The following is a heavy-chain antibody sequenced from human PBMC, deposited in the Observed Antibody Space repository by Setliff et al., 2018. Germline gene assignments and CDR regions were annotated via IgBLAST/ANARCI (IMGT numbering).Heavy chain of an antibody. CDR2: INANRDDT. CDR1: GYSFTPFG. Sequence: ASVKVSCKASGYSFTPFGISWVRQAPGQGLEWMGWINANRDDTKYAQKFQHRILMAKDTSLNTVYVELSSLRSDDTATYYCARDGSAFFYQNWGQGSLVTVSS. V-gene: IGHV1-18*01. J-gene: IGHJ4*02. D-gene: IGHD1-26*01. CDR3: ARDGSAFFYQN.